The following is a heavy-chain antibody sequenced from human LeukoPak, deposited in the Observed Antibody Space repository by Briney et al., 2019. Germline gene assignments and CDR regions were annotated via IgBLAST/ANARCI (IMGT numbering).Heavy chain of an antibody. CDR3: ARMTSYGSGSYYTREYFDY. Sequence: SETLSLTCTVSGGSISSSSYYWGWIRQPPGKGLEWIGSIYYSGSTYYNPSLKSRVTISVDTSKNQFSLKLSSVTAADTAVYYCARMTSYGSGSYYTREYFDYWGQGTLVTVSS. D-gene: IGHD3-10*01. CDR2: IYYSGST. CDR1: GGSISSSSYY. J-gene: IGHJ4*02. V-gene: IGHV4-39*01.